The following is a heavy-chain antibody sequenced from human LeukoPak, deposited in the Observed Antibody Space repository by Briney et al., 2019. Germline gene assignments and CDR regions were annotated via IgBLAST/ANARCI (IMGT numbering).Heavy chain of an antibody. V-gene: IGHV3-7*05. J-gene: IGHJ4*02. CDR1: GFNFRSYW. D-gene: IGHD5-18*01. CDR2: INEDGSEK. Sequence: GGSLRLSCATSGFNFRSYWMSWVRQAPGEGLEWVANINEDGSEKYYEDSVKGRFTVSRDNAKNSVFLQMNSLRAEDTAVYYCARCGFSSAYGDYWGQGTLVTVSS. CDR3: ARCGFSSAYGDY.